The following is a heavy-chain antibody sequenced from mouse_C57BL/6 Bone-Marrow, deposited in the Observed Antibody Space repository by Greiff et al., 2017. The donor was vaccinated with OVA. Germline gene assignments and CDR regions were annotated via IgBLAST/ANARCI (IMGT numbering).Heavy chain of an antibody. D-gene: IGHD1-1*01. CDR1: GYAFTNYL. CDR2: INPGSGGT. V-gene: IGHV1-54*01. J-gene: IGHJ4*01. Sequence: VQLQQSGAELVRPGTSVKVSCKASGYAFTNYLIEWVKQRPGQGLEWIGVINPGSGGTNYNEKFKGKATLTADKSSSTAYMQLSSLTSEDSAVYFCARWGYDDCSSDGYYAMDYWGQGTSVTVSS. CDR3: ARWGYDDCSSDGYYAMDY.